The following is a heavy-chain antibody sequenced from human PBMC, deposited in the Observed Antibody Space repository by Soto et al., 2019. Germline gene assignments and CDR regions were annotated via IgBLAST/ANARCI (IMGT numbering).Heavy chain of an antibody. CDR2: IYYSGST. D-gene: IGHD2-2*01. V-gene: IGHV4-30-4*01. CDR3: ASLPATSDFDY. Sequence: SETLSLTCTVSGGSISSGDYYWSWIRQPPGKGLEWIGYIYYSGSTNYTPSLKSRVTISVDKSKNQFSLKLSSVTAADTAVYYCASLPATSDFDYWGQGTLVTV. J-gene: IGHJ4*02. CDR1: GGSISSGDYY.